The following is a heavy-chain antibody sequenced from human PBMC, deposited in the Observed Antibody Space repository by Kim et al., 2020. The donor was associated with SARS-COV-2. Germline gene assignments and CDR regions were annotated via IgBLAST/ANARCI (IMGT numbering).Heavy chain of an antibody. CDR2: ISSSSSYI. J-gene: IGHJ6*02. CDR1: GFTFSSYS. V-gene: IGHV3-21*01. Sequence: GGSLRLSCAASGFTFSSYSMNWVRQAPGKGLEWVSSISSSSSYIYYADSVKGRFTISRDNAKNSLYLQMNSLRAEDTAVYYCANFLLGYCSGGSVQPCGHYYYYGMDVWGQGTTVTVSS. CDR3: ANFLLGYCSGGSVQPCGHYYYYGMDV. D-gene: IGHD2-15*01.